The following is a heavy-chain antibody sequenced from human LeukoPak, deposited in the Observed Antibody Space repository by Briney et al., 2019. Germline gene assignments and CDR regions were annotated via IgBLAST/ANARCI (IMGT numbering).Heavy chain of an antibody. CDR3: ARGTPVTTLPHFYYYMDV. J-gene: IGHJ6*03. CDR2: IAPSGGSA. CDR1: GYTFTSYY. V-gene: IGHV1-46*01. Sequence: GASVKVSCKASGYTFTSYYMHWVRQAPGQGLEWMGIIAPSGGSASYAQKFQGRVAMTRDMSTSTVYMELSSLRSDDTAVYYCARGTPVTTLPHFYYYMDVWGKGTSVTVSS. D-gene: IGHD4-11*01.